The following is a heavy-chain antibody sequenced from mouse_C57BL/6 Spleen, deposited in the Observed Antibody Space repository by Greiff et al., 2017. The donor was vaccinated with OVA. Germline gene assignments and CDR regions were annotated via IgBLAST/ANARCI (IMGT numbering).Heavy chain of an antibody. CDR1: GYSFTSYY. CDR2: IYPGSGNT. V-gene: IGHV1-66*01. D-gene: IGHD1-1*01. CDR3: ASYYGSSYWYFDV. Sequence: VQGVESGPELVKPGASVKISCKASGYSFTSYYIHWVKQRPGQGLEWIGWIYPGSGNTKYNEKFKGKATLTADTSSSTAYMQLSSLTSEDSAVYYCASYYGSSYWYFDVWGTGTTVTVSS. J-gene: IGHJ1*03.